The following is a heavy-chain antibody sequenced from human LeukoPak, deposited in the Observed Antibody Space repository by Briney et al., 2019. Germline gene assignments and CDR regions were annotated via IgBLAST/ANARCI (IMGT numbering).Heavy chain of an antibody. Sequence: SETLSLTCTVSGGSISSYFWSWVRQPAGKGLEWIGRIYTSGSTNYNPSLKSRVTMSVDTSKNQFSLKLSSVTAADTAVYYCARGTFRTTIDYWGQGTLVTVSS. D-gene: IGHD1-7*01. CDR1: GGSISSYF. J-gene: IGHJ4*02. CDR2: IYTSGST. V-gene: IGHV4-4*07. CDR3: ARGTFRTTIDY.